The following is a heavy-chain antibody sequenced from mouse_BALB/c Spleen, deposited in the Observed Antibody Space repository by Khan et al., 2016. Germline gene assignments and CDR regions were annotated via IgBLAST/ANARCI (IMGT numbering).Heavy chain of an antibody. J-gene: IGHJ2*01. D-gene: IGHD2-4*01. CDR3: ARGNSYYDYDY. CDR1: GYTFTTYW. V-gene: IGHV1-87*01. CDR2: IYPGDGDT. Sequence: QVQLQQSGAELARPGASVKLSCKASGYTFTTYWMQWVKQRPGQGLEWIGAIYPGDGDTRYTQKFKGKATLTADKSSSTAYMQLSSLASEDSVVSYCARGNSYYDYDYWGQGTTLTVSS.